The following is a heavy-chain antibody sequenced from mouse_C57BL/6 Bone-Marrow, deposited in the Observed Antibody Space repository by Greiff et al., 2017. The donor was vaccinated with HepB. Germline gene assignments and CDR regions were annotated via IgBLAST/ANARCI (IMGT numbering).Heavy chain of an antibody. CDR2: IDTNSGGT. CDR1: GYTFTSYW. CDR3: ARSGYGSPNYYAMDY. D-gene: IGHD1-1*01. V-gene: IGHV1-72*01. Sequence: QVQLQQPGAELVKPGASVKLSCKASGYTFTSYWMHWVKQRPGRGLEWIGRIDTNSGGTKYNEKFKSKATLTVDKPSSTAYMQLSSLTSEDSAVYYCARSGYGSPNYYAMDYWGQGTSVTVSS. J-gene: IGHJ4*01.